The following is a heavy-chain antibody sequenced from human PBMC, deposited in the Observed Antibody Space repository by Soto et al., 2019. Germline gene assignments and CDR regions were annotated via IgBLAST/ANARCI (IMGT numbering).Heavy chain of an antibody. J-gene: IGHJ4*02. CDR2: IYHSGST. CDR3: ARLDTAMVRTFDY. V-gene: IGHV4-30-2*01. CDR1: GGSISSGGYS. D-gene: IGHD5-18*01. Sequence: SETLSLTCAVSGGSISSGGYSWSWIRQPPGKGLEWIGYIYHSGSTYYNPSLKSRVTISVDTSTNQFSLKLSSVTAADTAVYYCARLDTAMVRTFDYWGQGTLVTVSS.